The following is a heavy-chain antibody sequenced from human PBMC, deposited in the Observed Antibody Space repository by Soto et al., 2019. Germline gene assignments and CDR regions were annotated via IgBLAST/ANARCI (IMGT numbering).Heavy chain of an antibody. CDR3: ANEPHY. Sequence: KPVGSLRLSCAASGFTFSSYSMNWVRQAPGKGLEWVSSISSSGNYIYYADSVRGRFTISRDNAKNSLYLQMYSLRAEDTAVYYCANEPHYWGQGTLVTVSS. CDR1: GFTFSSYS. J-gene: IGHJ4*02. CDR2: ISSSGNYI. V-gene: IGHV3-21*01.